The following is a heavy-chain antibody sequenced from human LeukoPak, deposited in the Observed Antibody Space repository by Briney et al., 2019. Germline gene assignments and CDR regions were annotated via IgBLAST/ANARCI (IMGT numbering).Heavy chain of an antibody. D-gene: IGHD1-26*01. CDR1: GFTFSTHA. J-gene: IGHJ3*02. CDR3: ARWEVPIVLAAFDI. V-gene: IGHV3-30-3*01. CDR2: TSYDGSRK. Sequence: PGGSLRLSCAASGFTFSTHAMHWVRQAPGKGLDWVAVTSYDGSRKYYADSVKGRFTISRDNSKNTLYLQMDSLRPDETAVYYCARWEVPIVLAAFDIWGQGTMVTVSS.